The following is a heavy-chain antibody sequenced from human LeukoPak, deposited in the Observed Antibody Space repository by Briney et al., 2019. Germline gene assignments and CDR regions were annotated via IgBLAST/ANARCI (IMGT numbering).Heavy chain of an antibody. CDR3: AIVKKYSYYNMCV. Sequence: ETLSLTCAVFGGSFSGYYWSWIRQPPAKGLEWIGEINHSRRTNYNPSLKSRVTISVETCNNQFSLKLSSVTAADTAVYYCAIVKKYSYYNMCVWGKGTTVTVSS. V-gene: IGHV4-34*01. CDR1: GGSFSGYY. J-gene: IGHJ6*03. CDR2: INHSRRT.